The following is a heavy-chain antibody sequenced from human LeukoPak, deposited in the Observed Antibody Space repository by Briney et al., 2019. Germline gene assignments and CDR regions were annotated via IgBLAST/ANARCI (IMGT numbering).Heavy chain of an antibody. J-gene: IGHJ4*02. CDR3: ARCYGADFDY. CDR2: IYSGGST. D-gene: IGHD4-17*01. V-gene: IGHV3-53*01. CDR1: GFTFSSYA. Sequence: GGSLRLSCAASGFTFSSYAMSWVRQAPGKGLEWVSVIYSGGSTYYADSVKGRFTISRDNSKNTLYLQMNSLRAEDTAVYYCARCYGADFDYWGQGTLVTVSS.